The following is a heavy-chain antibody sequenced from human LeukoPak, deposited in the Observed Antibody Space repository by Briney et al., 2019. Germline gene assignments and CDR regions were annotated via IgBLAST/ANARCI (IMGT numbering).Heavy chain of an antibody. Sequence: PGRSLRLSCAVSGFTFDDYAMHWVRQAPGKGLEWVSGISWNSNLIGYADSVKGRFTISRDNAKNSLYLQMNSLRPEDMALYYCAKDRNYELLYAFDIWGQGTMVTVSS. CDR2: ISWNSNLI. CDR3: AKDRNYELLYAFDI. J-gene: IGHJ3*02. V-gene: IGHV3-9*03. CDR1: GFTFDDYA. D-gene: IGHD2-2*02.